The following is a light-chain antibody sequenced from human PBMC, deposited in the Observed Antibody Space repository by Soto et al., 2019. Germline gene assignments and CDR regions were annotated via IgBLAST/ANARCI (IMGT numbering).Light chain of an antibody. CDR3: ATWDHSLTGEA. V-gene: IGLV1-51*01. CDR2: DNN. J-gene: IGLJ2*01. CDR1: SSNIGNNY. Sequence: QSVLTQPPSVSAAPGQKVTISCSGSSSNIGNNYVSWYQQLPGTAPKLLIYDNNKRPSGIPDRFSGSKSGTSGTLDITGLQTGDEADYYCATWDHSLTGEAFGGGTKLTVL.